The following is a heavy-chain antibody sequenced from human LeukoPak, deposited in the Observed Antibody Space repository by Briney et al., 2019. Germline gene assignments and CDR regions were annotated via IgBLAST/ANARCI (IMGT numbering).Heavy chain of an antibody. J-gene: IGHJ4*02. CDR3: ARDLDIAMAPYYFDY. V-gene: IGHV3-48*01. CDR2: ISSSSSTI. CDR1: GFTFSSYS. D-gene: IGHD5-18*01. Sequence: GGSLRLSCAASGFTFSSYSMNWVRQAPGKGLEWVSYISSSSSTIYYADSVKGRFTISRDNSKNTLYLQMNSLRAEDTAVYYCARDLDIAMAPYYFDYWGQGTLVTVSS.